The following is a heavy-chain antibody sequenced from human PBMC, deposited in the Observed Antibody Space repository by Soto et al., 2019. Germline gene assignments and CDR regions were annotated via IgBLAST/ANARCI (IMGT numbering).Heavy chain of an antibody. V-gene: IGHV1-69*01. CDR2: IIPLFGTA. CDR1: GGIFSTYA. CDR3: ARVQYSGTYLQAFDI. Sequence: QVKLVQSGAEVKKPGSSVKVSCRASGGIFSTYAINWVRQAPGQGLEWMGGIIPLFGTANYAQKLQGRVTISADESAHIAYMELSSLRSEDTAVYYCARVQYSGTYLQAFDIWGQGTRVTVSS. J-gene: IGHJ3*02. D-gene: IGHD1-26*01.